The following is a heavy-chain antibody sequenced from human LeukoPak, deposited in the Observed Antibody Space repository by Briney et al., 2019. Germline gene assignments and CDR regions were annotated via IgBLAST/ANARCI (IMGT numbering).Heavy chain of an antibody. CDR2: IIPIFGTA. V-gene: IGHV1-69*13. D-gene: IGHD6-13*01. CDR3: ASHASNGYSSSWYSVRNWFDP. CDR1: GGTFSSYA. J-gene: IGHJ5*02. Sequence: GASVKVSCKASGGTFSSYAISWVRQAPGQGLEWMGGIIPIFGTANYAQKFQGRVTITADESTSTAYMELSSLRSEDTAVYYCASHASNGYSSSWYSVRNWFDPWSQGTLVTVSS.